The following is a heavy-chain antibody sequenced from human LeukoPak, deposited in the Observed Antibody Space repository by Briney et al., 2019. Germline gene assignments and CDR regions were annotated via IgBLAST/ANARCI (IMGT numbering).Heavy chain of an antibody. Sequence: GGSLRLSCAASGVIFSNYGMPWVRQAPGKGLEWVAVIWYDGSNKYYADSVKGRFTISRDNSKNTLYVQMNSLRAEDTAVYYCARAPITAAPYYFDYWGQGTLVTVSS. CDR1: GVIFSNYG. J-gene: IGHJ4*02. CDR3: ARAPITAAPYYFDY. D-gene: IGHD6-13*01. V-gene: IGHV3-33*01. CDR2: IWYDGSNK.